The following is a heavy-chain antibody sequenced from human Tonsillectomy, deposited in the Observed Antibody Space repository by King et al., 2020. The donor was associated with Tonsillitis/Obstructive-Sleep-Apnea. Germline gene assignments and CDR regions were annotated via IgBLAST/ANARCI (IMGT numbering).Heavy chain of an antibody. CDR1: GGSIGSYY. CDR2: INYSGGT. V-gene: IGHV4-59*01. J-gene: IGHJ3*02. Sequence: VQLQESGPGLVKPSETLSLTCTVSGGSIGSYYWSWIRQPPGKGLECIGYINYSGGTNYNPSLKSRVTISVDTSKNQFSLKLTSVTAADTAVYYCAREGAVMNAFDIWGQGTMVTVSS. D-gene: IGHD2-8*01. CDR3: AREGAVMNAFDI.